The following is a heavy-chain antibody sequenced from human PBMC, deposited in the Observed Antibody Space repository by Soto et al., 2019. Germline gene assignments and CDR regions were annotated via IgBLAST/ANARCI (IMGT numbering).Heavy chain of an antibody. J-gene: IGHJ6*02. CDR3: ARVITGTTFYYLYGMDV. Sequence: QVQLVQSGAEVKKPGASVKVSCKASGYTFTSYGINWVRQAPGQGLEWMGWISPDNGNTNYAQKLQGRVPMTPDASTSIAYMELMGLISEYTAVYYCARVITGTTFYYLYGMDVWGLGTAVSVPS. CDR1: GYTFTSYG. D-gene: IGHD1-7*01. V-gene: IGHV1-18*01. CDR2: ISPDNGNT.